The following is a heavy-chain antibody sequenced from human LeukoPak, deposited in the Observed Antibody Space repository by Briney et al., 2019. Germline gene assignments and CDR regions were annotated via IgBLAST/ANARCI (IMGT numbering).Heavy chain of an antibody. D-gene: IGHD3-22*01. V-gene: IGHV1-2*02. Sequence: PWASVKVSCKASGYTFTGYYMHWVQQAPGQGLEWMGWINPNSGGTNYAQKFQGRVTMTRDTSISTAYMELSRLRSDDTAVYYCARDIGGYYHYYYYYMDVWGKGTTVTVSS. CDR1: GYTFTGYY. CDR2: INPNSGGT. J-gene: IGHJ6*03. CDR3: ARDIGGYYHYYYYYMDV.